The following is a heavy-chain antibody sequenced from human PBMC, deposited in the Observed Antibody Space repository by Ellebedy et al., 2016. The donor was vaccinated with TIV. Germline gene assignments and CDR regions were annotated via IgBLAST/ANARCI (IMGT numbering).Heavy chain of an antibody. CDR1: GFTFSGYM. J-gene: IGHJ3*01. CDR3: ARERRSYTSGWSDAFDL. Sequence: PGGSLRLSCAASGFTFSGYMMNWVRQVPGMGLEWVSSISDSSSHIYYADSVRGRFTISRDNAKKTLYLLMSSLRDEDTALYYCARERRSYTSGWSDAFDLWGQGTMVTVSS. CDR2: ISDSSSHI. D-gene: IGHD6-19*01. V-gene: IGHV3-21*01.